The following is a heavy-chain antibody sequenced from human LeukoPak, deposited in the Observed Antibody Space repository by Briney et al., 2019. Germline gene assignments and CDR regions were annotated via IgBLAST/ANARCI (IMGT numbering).Heavy chain of an antibody. CDR1: GFTFDDYA. V-gene: IGHV4-4*07. J-gene: IGHJ4*02. CDR3: ARGNNSPWDY. CDR2: IYNSGYT. Sequence: AGGSLRLSCAASGFTFDDYAMHWVRQAPGKGLEWIGRIYNSGYTNYNPSLESRVTMSLDTSKNEFSLKLSSVTAADTALYYCARGNNSPWDYWGQGILVTVSS. D-gene: IGHD1-14*01.